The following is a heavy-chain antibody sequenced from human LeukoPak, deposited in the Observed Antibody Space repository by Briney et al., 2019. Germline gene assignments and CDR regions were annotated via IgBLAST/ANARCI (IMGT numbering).Heavy chain of an antibody. CDR3: ARARGSYSGYYYYGMDV. CDR1: GFTFSDYY. V-gene: IGHV3-11*05. Sequence: GGSLRLSCAASGFTFSDYYMSWIRQAPGKGLEWVSYISSSNSYTNYADSVKGRFTISRDNAKNSLYLQMNSLRAEDTAVYYYARARGSYSGYYYYGMDVWGQGTTVSVSS. J-gene: IGHJ6*02. CDR2: ISSSNSYT. D-gene: IGHD1-26*01.